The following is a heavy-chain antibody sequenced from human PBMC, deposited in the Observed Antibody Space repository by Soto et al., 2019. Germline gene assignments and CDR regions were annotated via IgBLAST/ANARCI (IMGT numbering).Heavy chain of an antibody. CDR1: GGTFSSYT. V-gene: IGHV1-69*02. J-gene: IGHJ6*02. Sequence: QVQLVQSGAEVKKPGSSVKVSCKASGGTFSSYTISWVRQAPGQGLEWMGRIIPILGIANYAQKFQGRVTTTADKSMSQPYMELRGLRSEDTAVYYCASPAPTPVVTPKKKYYYYYGMDVWGQGTTVTVSS. CDR3: ASPAPTPVVTPKKKYYYYYGMDV. CDR2: IIPILGIA. D-gene: IGHD2-15*01.